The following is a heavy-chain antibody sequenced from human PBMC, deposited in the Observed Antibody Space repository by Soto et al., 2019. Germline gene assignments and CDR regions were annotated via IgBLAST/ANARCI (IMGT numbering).Heavy chain of an antibody. D-gene: IGHD3-10*01. CDR3: ARDLSGRADV. V-gene: IGHV3-74*01. CDR2: LNEDGSFT. CDR1: ESTFSSYW. Sequence: PGESLRLSCVAAESTFSSYWMHWVRQVPGKGLVWVSRLNEDGSFTTYADSVKGRFTISRDNAKKTLYLQMNSLRAEDTAVYYCARDLSGRADVWGQGATVTVSS. J-gene: IGHJ6*02.